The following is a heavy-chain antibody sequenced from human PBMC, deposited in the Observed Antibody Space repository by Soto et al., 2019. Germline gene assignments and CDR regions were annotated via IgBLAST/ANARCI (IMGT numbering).Heavy chain of an antibody. Sequence: QVQLQESGPGLVKPSQTLSLTCTVSGGSISSGDYYWSWIRQPPGKGLEWIGYIYYSGSTYYNPSLKSRVXXSXDXXKNQFSLKLSSVTAADTAVYYCARAGFWSGTSLDYWGQGTLVTVSS. CDR3: ARAGFWSGTSLDY. CDR1: GGSISSGDYY. CDR2: IYYSGST. J-gene: IGHJ4*02. V-gene: IGHV4-30-4*01. D-gene: IGHD3-3*01.